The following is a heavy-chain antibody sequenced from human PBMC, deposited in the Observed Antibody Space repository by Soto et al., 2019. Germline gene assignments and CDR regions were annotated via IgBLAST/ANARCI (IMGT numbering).Heavy chain of an antibody. CDR3: AREGSYSTHNFDY. CDR1: GGSISSGDYY. Sequence: PSETLSLTCTVSGGSISSGDYYWSWIRQPPGKGLEWIGYIYYSGSTYYNPSLKSRVTISVDTSKNQFSLKLSSVTAADTAVYYGAREGSYSTHNFDYWGQGTLVTVSS. D-gene: IGHD3-10*01. CDR2: IYYSGST. J-gene: IGHJ4*02. V-gene: IGHV4-30-4*02.